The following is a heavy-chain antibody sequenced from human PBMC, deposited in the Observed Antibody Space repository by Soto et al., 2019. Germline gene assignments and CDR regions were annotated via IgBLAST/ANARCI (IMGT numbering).Heavy chain of an antibody. CDR2: VFSSDEK. D-gene: IGHD3-3*01. CDR3: ARAYDFWSGFSSYNWFDS. J-gene: IGHJ5*01. Sequence: QVTLKESGPVLVKPTEPLTLTCTVSGFSLSSGEVGVSWLRQPPGKALEWLAHVFSSDEKSYSTSLKSRLSVSKDTSKSQVVLTMTNMNPVDTATYYCARAYDFWSGFSSYNWFDSWGQGILVTVSS. V-gene: IGHV2-26*01. CDR1: GFSLSSGEVG.